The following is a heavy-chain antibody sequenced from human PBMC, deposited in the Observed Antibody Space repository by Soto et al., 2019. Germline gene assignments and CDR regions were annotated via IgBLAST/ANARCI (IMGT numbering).Heavy chain of an antibody. Sequence: QVQLVQSAAEVKKPGASVKVSCKASGYTFIRYGITWVRQAPGQGLEWVGWISPYNDYTEYAQKFHGRVTMTTDTSTKTVTWALGGLRSDDTAVYYAGGGGYYDNFWRKLNSYVLDVWAQGTTGT. CDR1: GYTFIRYG. J-gene: IGHJ6*02. CDR3: GGGGYYDNFWRKLNSYVLDV. CDR2: ISPYNDYT. D-gene: IGHD3-16*01. V-gene: IGHV1-18*01.